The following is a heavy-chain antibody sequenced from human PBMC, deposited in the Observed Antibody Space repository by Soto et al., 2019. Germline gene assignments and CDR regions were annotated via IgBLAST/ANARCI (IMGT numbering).Heavy chain of an antibody. D-gene: IGHD7-27*01. V-gene: IGHV3-33*08. Sequence: GGSLRLSCAASGFTFSSFGMHWVRQAPGKGLEWVAHIWYDGSNTYYADSVKGRFTISRDNSRNTLYLQMNSLRAEDTAVYHCVRDLLGSGGHFDYWGQGTPGTV. CDR1: GFTFSSFG. CDR2: IWYDGSNT. J-gene: IGHJ4*02. CDR3: VRDLLGSGGHFDY.